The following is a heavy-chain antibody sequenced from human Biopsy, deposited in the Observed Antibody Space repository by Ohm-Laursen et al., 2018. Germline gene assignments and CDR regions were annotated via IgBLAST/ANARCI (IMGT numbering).Heavy chain of an antibody. Sequence: SHTLSLTCPVSGDSISSYYWGWIRQPPGKGLEWIGYVYYTGITDYNRSLQSRVTISVDTSKNHFSLRLRSVTPADTAIYYCARDRGYYSDRTVPGYFDLWGRGTLVTVSS. CDR1: GDSISSYY. D-gene: IGHD3-22*01. J-gene: IGHJ2*01. V-gene: IGHV4-59*01. CDR2: VYYTGIT. CDR3: ARDRGYYSDRTVPGYFDL.